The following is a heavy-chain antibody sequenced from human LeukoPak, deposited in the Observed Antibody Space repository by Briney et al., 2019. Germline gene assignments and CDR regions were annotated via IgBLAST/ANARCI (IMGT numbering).Heavy chain of an antibody. J-gene: IGHJ4*02. D-gene: IGHD6-19*01. CDR1: GFTFSSYG. CDR3: ASDSSGRYYFDY. Sequence: GGSLRLSCAASGFTFSSYGMHWVRQAPGKGLEWVAVIWYDGSNKCYADSVKGRFTISRDNSKNTLYLQMNSLRAEDTAVYYCASDSSGRYYFDYWGQGTLVTVSS. CDR2: IWYDGSNK. V-gene: IGHV3-33*01.